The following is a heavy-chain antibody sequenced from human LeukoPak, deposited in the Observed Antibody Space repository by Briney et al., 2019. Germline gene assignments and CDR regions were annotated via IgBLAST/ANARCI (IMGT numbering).Heavy chain of an antibody. CDR2: IYYSGST. D-gene: IGHD3-3*01. CDR3: ARGHDSDV. J-gene: IGHJ6*04. CDR1: GGSISSYY. V-gene: IGHV4-59*01. Sequence: SETLSLTCTVSGGSISSYYWSWIRQPPGKGLEWIGYIYYSGSTNYNPSLKSRVTISVDTSKNQFSLKLSSVTAADTAVYYCARGHDSDVWGKGTTVTVSS.